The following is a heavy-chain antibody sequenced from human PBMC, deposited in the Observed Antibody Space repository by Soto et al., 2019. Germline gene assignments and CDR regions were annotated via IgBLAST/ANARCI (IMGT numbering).Heavy chain of an antibody. Sequence: QVQLVQSGAEVKKPGASVKVSCKASGYTFTSHGFSWVRQAPGQGLEWMGWVSPYNGNTNYAQKFQGRGTMTTDTSTSTADMELRSLTSEDTAVYYCARSGSGAAYYYYGLDVWGQGTTVTVSS. D-gene: IGHD7-27*01. CDR2: VSPYNGNT. CDR3: ARSGSGAAYYYYGLDV. J-gene: IGHJ6*02. V-gene: IGHV1-18*04. CDR1: GYTFTSHG.